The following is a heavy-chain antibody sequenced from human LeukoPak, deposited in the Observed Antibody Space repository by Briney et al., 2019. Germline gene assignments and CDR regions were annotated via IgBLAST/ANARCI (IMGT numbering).Heavy chain of an antibody. D-gene: IGHD3-22*01. V-gene: IGHV3-53*01. CDR1: GFTVSNYY. J-gene: IGHJ3*02. CDR3: ARDSYDSSGYAFDI. Sequence: PGGSLRLSCAASGFTVSNYYMSWVRQAPGKGLEWVSVIYGAGSTYYADSVKGRFTISRDNSKNTLYLQMNSLRAEDTAMYYCARDSYDSSGYAFDIWGQGTMVTVSS. CDR2: IYGAGST.